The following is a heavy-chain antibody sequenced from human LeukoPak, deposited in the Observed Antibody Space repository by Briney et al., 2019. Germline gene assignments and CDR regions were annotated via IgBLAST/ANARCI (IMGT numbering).Heavy chain of an antibody. J-gene: IGHJ3*02. CDR2: VFYSGSK. CDR3: ASFEYSSGEWAFDI. V-gene: IGHV4-39*07. CDR1: GGSISNRAYY. Sequence: PSETLSLTCNVSGGSISNRAYYWAWIRQPPGKGLEWIGSVFYSGSKYSNPSLESRLTISVDTSKNQFSLKLSSVTAADTAVYYCASFEYSSGEWAFDIWGQGTMVTVSS. D-gene: IGHD6-19*01.